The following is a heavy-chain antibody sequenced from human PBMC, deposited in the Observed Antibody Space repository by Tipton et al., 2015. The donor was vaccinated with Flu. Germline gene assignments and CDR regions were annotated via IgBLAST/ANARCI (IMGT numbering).Heavy chain of an antibody. CDR1: GGSFSGYY. V-gene: IGHV4-34*01. CDR2: INHSGTT. Sequence: LRLSCAVYGGSFSGYYWTWIRQPPGKGLEWIGEINHSGTTNYNPSLKSRVTISIDTSKNQFSLNMRSVTAADMAVYYCARRDYSNYVSDPKSWFDSWGQGTLVTVSS. J-gene: IGHJ5*01. D-gene: IGHD4-11*01. CDR3: ARRDYSNYVSDPKSWFDS.